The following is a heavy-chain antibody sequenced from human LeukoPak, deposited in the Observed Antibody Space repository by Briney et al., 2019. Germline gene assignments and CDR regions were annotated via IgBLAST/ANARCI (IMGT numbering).Heavy chain of an antibody. J-gene: IGHJ4*02. D-gene: IGHD4-17*01. CDR3: ARDQKAYVYYVAYFDD. CDR1: GFTFSNYA. CDR2: ILYDGSNS. V-gene: IGHV3-30-3*01. Sequence: GRSLRLSCAASGFTFSNYAMHWVRQAPGKGLEWVAVILYDGSNSYYSDSVKGRFTSSRDNSKNTLYLQMDSLRPDDTAVYYCARDQKAYVYYVAYFDDWGQGTLVTVSS.